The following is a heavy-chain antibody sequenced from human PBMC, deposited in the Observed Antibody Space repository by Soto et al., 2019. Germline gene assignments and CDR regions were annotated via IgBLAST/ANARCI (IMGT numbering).Heavy chain of an antibody. J-gene: IGHJ3*02. CDR1: GFTFSSYS. V-gene: IGHV3-21*01. CDR2: IISSSSYI. D-gene: IGHD2-2*03. Sequence: EVQLVESGGGLVKPGGSLRLSCVASGFTFSSYSMNWVRQAPGKGLEWVSSIISSSSYIYYADSVKGRFTISRDNAKNSLYLQMNSLRAEDTAVYYCARDGYCSSTSCYVMQLSPRRAFDIWGQGTMVTVSS. CDR3: ARDGYCSSTSCYVMQLSPRRAFDI.